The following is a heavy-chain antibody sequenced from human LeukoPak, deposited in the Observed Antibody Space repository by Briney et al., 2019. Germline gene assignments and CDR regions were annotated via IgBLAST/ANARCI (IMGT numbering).Heavy chain of an antibody. V-gene: IGHV1-2*02. Sequence: ASVKVSCKASGYYMHWVRQAPGQGLEWMGWINPNSGGTKYAQKFQGRVTMTRDTSISTAYMELSRLRSDDTAVYYCARGKSATAPDSNWYLDLWGPGTLVTVSS. J-gene: IGHJ2*01. CDR2: INPNSGGT. CDR3: ARGKSATAPDSNWYLDL. D-gene: IGHD6-13*01. CDR1: GYY.